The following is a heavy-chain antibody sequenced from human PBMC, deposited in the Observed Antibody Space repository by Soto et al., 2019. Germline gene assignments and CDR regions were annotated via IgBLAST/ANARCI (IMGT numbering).Heavy chain of an antibody. V-gene: IGHV3-21*01. J-gene: IGHJ6*04. CDR1: GFTFSSYS. CDR2: ISSSSSYI. Sequence: GGSLRLSCAASGFTFSSYSMNWVRQAPGKGLEWVSSISSSSSYIYYADSVKGRFTISRDNAKNSLYLQMNSLRAEDTAVYYCARDVPRNDDEVYYSLDVWGKGTTVTVSS. CDR3: ARDVPRNDDEVYYSLDV. D-gene: IGHD2-2*01.